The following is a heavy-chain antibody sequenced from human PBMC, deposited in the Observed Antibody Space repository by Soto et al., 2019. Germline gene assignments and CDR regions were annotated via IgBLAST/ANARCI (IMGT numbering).Heavy chain of an antibody. D-gene: IGHD3-10*01. Sequence: GGSLRLSCAASGFTFDDYAMHWVRQAPGKGLEWVSGISWNSGSIGYADSVKGRFTISRDNAKNSLYLQMNSLRAEDTALYYCAKDSYGSGLSYWGQGTLVTVSS. V-gene: IGHV3-9*01. CDR2: ISWNSGSI. J-gene: IGHJ4*02. CDR3: AKDSYGSGLSY. CDR1: GFTFDDYA.